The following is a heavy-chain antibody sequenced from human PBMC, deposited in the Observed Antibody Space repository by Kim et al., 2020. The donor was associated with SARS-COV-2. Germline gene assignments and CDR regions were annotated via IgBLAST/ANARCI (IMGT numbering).Heavy chain of an antibody. CDR3: ARARHLAYYYDST. V-gene: IGHV4-31*03. J-gene: IGHJ5*02. CDR1: GGSISSGGYY. D-gene: IGHD3-22*01. Sequence: SETLSLTCTVSGGSISSGGYYWSWIRQHPGKGLEWIGYIYYSGSTYYNPSLKSRVTISVDTSKNQFSLKLSSVTAADTAVYYCARARHLAYYYDSTWGQGTLVTVSS. CDR2: IYYSGST.